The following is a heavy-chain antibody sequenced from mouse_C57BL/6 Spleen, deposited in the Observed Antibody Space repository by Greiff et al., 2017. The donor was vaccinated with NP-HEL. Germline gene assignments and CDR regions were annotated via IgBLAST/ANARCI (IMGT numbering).Heavy chain of an antibody. CDR1: GFTFSDYY. V-gene: IGHV5-16*01. Sequence: EVKLMESEGGLVQPGSSMKLSCTASGFTFSDYYMAWVRQVPEKGLEWVANITYDGSSTYYLDSLKSRFIISRDNAKNILYLQMSSLKSEDTATYYCARDSTVVAEYFDVWGTGTTVTVSS. CDR3: ARDSTVVAEYFDV. J-gene: IGHJ1*03. CDR2: ITYDGSST. D-gene: IGHD1-1*01.